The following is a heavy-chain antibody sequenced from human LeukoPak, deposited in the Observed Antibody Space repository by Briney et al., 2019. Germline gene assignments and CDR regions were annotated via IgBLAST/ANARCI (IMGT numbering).Heavy chain of an antibody. D-gene: IGHD3-10*01. CDR1: GGSISSYY. V-gene: IGHV4-59*01. Sequence: SETLSLTCTVSGGSISSYYWSWIRQPPGKGLEWIGYIYYSGSTNYNPSPKSRVTISVDTSKNQFSLKLSSVTAADTAVYYCARDSGYYYGSGSYYYWFDPWGQGTLVTVSS. J-gene: IGHJ5*02. CDR2: IYYSGST. CDR3: ARDSGYYYGSGSYYYWFDP.